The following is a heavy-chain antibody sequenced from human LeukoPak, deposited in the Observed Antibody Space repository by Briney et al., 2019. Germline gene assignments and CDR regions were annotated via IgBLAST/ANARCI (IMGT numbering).Heavy chain of an antibody. J-gene: IGHJ4*02. CDR3: ARGRKWEPANEYYFDY. V-gene: IGHV4-34*01. D-gene: IGHD1-26*01. CDR2: INHSGST. Sequence: SETLSLTCAVYGGSFSGYYWSWIRQPPGKGREWIGEINHSGSTNYNPSLKSRVTISVDTSKNQFSLKLSSVTAADTAVYYCARGRKWEPANEYYFDYWGQGTLVTVSS. CDR1: GGSFSGYY.